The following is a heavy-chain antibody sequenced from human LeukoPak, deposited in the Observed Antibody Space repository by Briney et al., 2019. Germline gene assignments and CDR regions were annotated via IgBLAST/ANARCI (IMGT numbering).Heavy chain of an antibody. V-gene: IGHV3-48*01. CDR2: ITDSSSAI. Sequence: GGSLRLSCAASGFIFRSYSMSWVRQAPGKGLEWISHITDSSSAIHYADSVKGRFTISRDNAKNALYLQMNSLRAQSTTLYYCVRKSGSSGYPFDFWGQGTLVTVSS. CDR3: VRKSGSSGYPFDF. J-gene: IGHJ4*02. CDR1: GFIFRSYS. D-gene: IGHD3-22*01.